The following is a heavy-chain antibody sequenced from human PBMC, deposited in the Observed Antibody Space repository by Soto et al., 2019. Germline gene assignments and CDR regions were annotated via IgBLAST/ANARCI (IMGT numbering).Heavy chain of an antibody. D-gene: IGHD6-19*01. CDR2: ISGSGGST. Sequence: GGSLRLSCTASGFTFSSYAMSWVRQAPGKGLEWVSAISGSGGSTYYADSVKGRFTISRDNSKNTLYLQMNSLRAEDTALYYCAKGGIAVNLFDYWGQGTLVTVSS. CDR1: GFTFSSYA. CDR3: AKGGIAVNLFDY. J-gene: IGHJ4*02. V-gene: IGHV3-23*01.